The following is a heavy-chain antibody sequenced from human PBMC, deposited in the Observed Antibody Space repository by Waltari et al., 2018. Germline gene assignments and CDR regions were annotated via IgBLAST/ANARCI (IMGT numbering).Heavy chain of an antibody. D-gene: IGHD6-19*01. CDR2: IYYSGST. Sequence: QLQLQESGPGLVKPSETLSLTCTVSGGSISSSSYYWGWIRQPPGQALAWIGSIYYSGSTYYNRARKSRVTISVDTSKNQFSLKLSSVTAADTAVYYCARRSTEGYSSGWPRPHYFDYWGQGTLVTVSS. CDR1: GGSISSSSYY. V-gene: IGHV4-39*01. CDR3: ARRSTEGYSSGWPRPHYFDY. J-gene: IGHJ4*02.